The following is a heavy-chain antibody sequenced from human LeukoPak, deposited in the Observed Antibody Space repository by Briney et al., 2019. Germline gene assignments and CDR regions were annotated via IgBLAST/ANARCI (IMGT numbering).Heavy chain of an antibody. D-gene: IGHD3-22*01. Sequence: GGSLRLSCAASGFTYSSYGMHWVHQAPGKELEWVAVISYDGSNKYYADSVKGRFTISRDNSKNTLYLQMNSLRAEDTAVYYCAKVLTMIVVSGAFDIWGQGTMVTVSS. CDR1: GFTYSSYG. V-gene: IGHV3-30*12. CDR2: ISYDGSNK. CDR3: AKVLTMIVVSGAFDI. J-gene: IGHJ3*02.